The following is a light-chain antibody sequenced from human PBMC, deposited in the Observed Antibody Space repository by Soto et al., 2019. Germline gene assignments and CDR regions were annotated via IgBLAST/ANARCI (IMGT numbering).Light chain of an antibody. CDR2: EVR. V-gene: IGLV2-14*01. Sequence: QSALTQPASVSGSPGQSITISCTGTSSDVGSYNYVPWYQQFIGKTPKIIIYEVRNRPSGVSFRFSGSKSVKTASWAVVGAQADDEANYYWISYIGSNTSYVFDTETKVTVL. J-gene: IGLJ1*01. CDR1: SSDVGSYNY. CDR3: ISYIGSNTSYV.